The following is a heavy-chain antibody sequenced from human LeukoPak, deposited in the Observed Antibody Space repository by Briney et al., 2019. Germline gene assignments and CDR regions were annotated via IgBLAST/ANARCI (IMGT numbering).Heavy chain of an antibody. CDR3: ARRGDYVWGSYRYPAVHDY. CDR2: INHSGST. D-gene: IGHD3-16*02. CDR1: GGSFSGYY. J-gene: IGHJ4*02. Sequence: SETLSLTCAVYGGSFSGYYWSWIRQPPGKGLEWIGEINHSGSTNYNPSLKGRVTISVDTSKNQFSLKLSSVTAADTAVYYCARRGDYVWGSYRYPAVHDYWGQGTLVTVSS. V-gene: IGHV4-34*01.